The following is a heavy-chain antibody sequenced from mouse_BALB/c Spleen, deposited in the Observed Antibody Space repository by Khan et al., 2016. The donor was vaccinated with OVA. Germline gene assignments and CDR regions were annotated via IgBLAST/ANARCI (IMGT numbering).Heavy chain of an antibody. V-gene: IGHV1-9*01. CDR1: GYTFSSYW. CDR2: ILPGSGNT. Sequence: QVQLQQSGAELMKPGASVKISCKATGYTFSSYWIEWIKQRPGHGLEWIGEILPGSGNTNYNQKFTGKATFTSDTSSNTAYMQLSSLTSEDSAVYCCARRARFAYWGQGTLVTVSA. J-gene: IGHJ3*01. CDR3: ARRARFAY.